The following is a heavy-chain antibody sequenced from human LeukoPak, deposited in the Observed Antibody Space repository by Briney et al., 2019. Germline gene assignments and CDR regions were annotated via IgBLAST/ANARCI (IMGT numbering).Heavy chain of an antibody. Sequence: SETLSLTCAVYGGSFSGYYWSWIRQPPGKGLEWIGEINHSGSTNYNPSLKSRVTISVDTSKNQFSLKLSSVTAADTAVYYCARNGNGDYGGWFDPWGQGTLVTVSS. J-gene: IGHJ5*02. CDR1: GGSFSGYY. V-gene: IGHV4-34*01. CDR3: ARNGNGDYGGWFDP. CDR2: INHSGST. D-gene: IGHD4-17*01.